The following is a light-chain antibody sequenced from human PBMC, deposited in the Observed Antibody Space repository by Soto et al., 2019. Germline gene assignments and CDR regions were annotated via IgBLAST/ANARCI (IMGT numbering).Light chain of an antibody. Sequence: EIVLTQSPATLSLSPGESATLSCRASQSVSSSYLAWYQQKPGQAPRLLIYGASSRATGIPDRFSGSGSGTDFTLTISSLEPEDFALYYCQQSSNWPRSTCGQGTRLEIK. CDR2: GAS. CDR1: QSVSSSY. V-gene: IGKV3D-20*02. CDR3: QQSSNWPRST. J-gene: IGKJ5*01.